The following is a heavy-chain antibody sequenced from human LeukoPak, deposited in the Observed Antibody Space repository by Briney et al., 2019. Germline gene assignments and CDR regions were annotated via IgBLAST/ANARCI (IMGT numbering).Heavy chain of an antibody. J-gene: IGHJ4*02. CDR2: IIPILGIA. V-gene: IGHV1-69*04. CDR3: AREMVYATSSLDY. D-gene: IGHD2-8*01. CDR1: GGTFSSYA. Sequence: AASVKVSCKASGGTFSSYAISWVRQPPGQGLEWMGRIIPILGIANYAQKFQGRVTITADKSTSTAYMELSSLRSEETAVYYCAREMVYATSSLDYWGQGTLFTVSS.